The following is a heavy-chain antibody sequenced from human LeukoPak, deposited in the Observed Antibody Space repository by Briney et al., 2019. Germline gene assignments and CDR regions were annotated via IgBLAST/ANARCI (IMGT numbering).Heavy chain of an antibody. CDR1: YTFTSYD. CDR3: ASGAGDHDY. CDR2: MNPNSGNT. D-gene: IGHD4-17*01. V-gene: IGHV1-8*01. Sequence: YTFTSYDXXWXRQAPGQGLEWMGWMNPNSGNTVYAQKFQGRVTMTRNTSISTAYMELSSLRSEDTAVYYCASGAGDHDYWGLGTLVTVSS. J-gene: IGHJ4*02.